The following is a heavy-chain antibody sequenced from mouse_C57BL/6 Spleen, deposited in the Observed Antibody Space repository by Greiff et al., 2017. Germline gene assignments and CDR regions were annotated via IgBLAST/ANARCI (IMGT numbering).Heavy chain of an antibody. CDR3: ALYYGSTSFAY. J-gene: IGHJ3*01. D-gene: IGHD1-1*01. CDR2: IYPGDGDT. Sequence: VQGVESGPELVKPGASVKISCKASGYAFSSSWMNWVKQRPGKGLEWIGRIYPGDGDTNYNGKFKGKATLTADKSSSTAYMQLSSLTSEDSAVYFCALYYGSTSFAYWGQGTLVTVSA. CDR1: GYAFSSSW. V-gene: IGHV1-82*01.